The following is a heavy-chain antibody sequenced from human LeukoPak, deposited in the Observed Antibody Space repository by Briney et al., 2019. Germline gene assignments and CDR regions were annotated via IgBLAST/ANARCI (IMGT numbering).Heavy chain of an antibody. CDR3: ARWSIAAAGVPYYYYYMDV. Sequence: SETLSLTSAVSGYSISSGYYWGWIRQPPGKGLEWIGSIYHSGSTYYNPSLKSRVTISVDTSKNQFSLKLSSVTAADTAVYYCARWSIAAAGVPYYYYYMDVWGKGTTVTVSS. J-gene: IGHJ6*03. CDR1: GYSISSGYY. D-gene: IGHD6-13*01. CDR2: IYHSGST. V-gene: IGHV4-38-2*01.